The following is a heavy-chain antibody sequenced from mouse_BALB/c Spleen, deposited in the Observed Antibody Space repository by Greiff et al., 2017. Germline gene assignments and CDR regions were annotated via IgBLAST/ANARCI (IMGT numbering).Heavy chain of an antibody. V-gene: IGHV1S29*02. J-gene: IGHJ3*01. CDR3: ARWIYYDWEFAY. D-gene: IGHD2-4*01. Sequence: EVKLVESGPELVKPGASVKISCKASGYTFTDYNMHWVKQSHGKSLEWIGYIYPYNGGTGYNQKFKSKATLTVDNSSSTAYMELRSLTSEDSAVYYCARWIYYDWEFAYWGQGTLVTVSA. CDR2: IYPYNGGT. CDR1: GYTFTDYN.